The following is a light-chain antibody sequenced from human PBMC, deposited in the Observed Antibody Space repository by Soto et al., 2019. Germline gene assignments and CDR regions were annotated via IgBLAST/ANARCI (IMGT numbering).Light chain of an antibody. Sequence: LTQPASVSWSPGPSINISCTGTSSDVGAYNFVSWHQQHPGKAPKLIIYNVYDRPSGISYRFSGSKSGNTASLTISGLQGEDEADYYCSAYTASRTYVFGAGTKVTVL. J-gene: IGLJ1*01. CDR3: SAYTASRTYV. CDR2: NVY. CDR1: SSDVGAYNF. V-gene: IGLV2-14*03.